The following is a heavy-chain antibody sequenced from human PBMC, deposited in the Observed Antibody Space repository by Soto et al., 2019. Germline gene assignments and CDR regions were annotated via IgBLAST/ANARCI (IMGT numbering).Heavy chain of an antibody. D-gene: IGHD4-4*01. J-gene: IGHJ4*02. Sequence: PSETLSLTCTVSGGSISSGGYYWSWIRQHPGKGLEWIGYIYYSGSTYYNPSLKSRVTISVDTSKNQFSLKLSSVTAADTAVYYCASFPLDRLQHREKYYFDYWGQGTLVTVSS. CDR3: ASFPLDRLQHREKYYFDY. V-gene: IGHV4-31*03. CDR2: IYYSGST. CDR1: GGSISSGGYY.